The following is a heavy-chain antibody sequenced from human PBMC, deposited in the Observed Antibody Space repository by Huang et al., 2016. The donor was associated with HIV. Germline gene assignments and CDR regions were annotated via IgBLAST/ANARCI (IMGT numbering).Heavy chain of an antibody. CDR2: INQSGRT. D-gene: IGHD6-13*01. V-gene: IGHV4-34*02. J-gene: IGHJ4*02. CDR3: ARGRGSSWSLFDT. Sequence: QVQLEQWGARLLKPSETLSLTCAVYGESLSDFFWRWIRQPPGKGLEWIGEINQSGRTNYNPALKSRVTIAGDTSKKQFSLKLKSVTAADTSMYYCARGRGSSWSLFDTWGQGSLVTVFS. CDR1: GESLSDFF.